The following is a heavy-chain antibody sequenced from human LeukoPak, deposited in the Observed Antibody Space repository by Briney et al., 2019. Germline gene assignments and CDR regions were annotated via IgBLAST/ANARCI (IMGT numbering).Heavy chain of an antibody. V-gene: IGHV3-30*18. CDR1: GFTFSSYG. J-gene: IGHJ6*02. CDR3: AKDTGYSSSWYSYYYYYYGMDV. CDR2: ISYDGSNK. D-gene: IGHD6-13*01. Sequence: GGSLRLSYAASGFTFSSYGMHWVRQAPGKGLEWVAVISYDGSNKYYADSVKGRFTISRDNSKNTLYLQMNSLRAEDTAVYYCAKDTGYSSSWYSYYYYYYGMDVWGQGTTVTVSS.